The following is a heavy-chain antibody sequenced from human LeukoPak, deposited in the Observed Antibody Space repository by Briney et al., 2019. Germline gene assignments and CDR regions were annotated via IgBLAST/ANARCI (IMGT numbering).Heavy chain of an antibody. CDR2: IYYSGRT. V-gene: IGHV4-39*07. CDR3: ARLRKHGSGSYRWFDP. D-gene: IGHD3-10*01. CDR1: GGSISSSSYY. J-gene: IGHJ5*02. Sequence: SETLSLTCTVSGGSISSSSYYWGWIRQPPGKGLEWIGTIYYSGRTYYNPSLKSRVTISVDTSKNQFSLKLSSVTAADTAVYYCARLRKHGSGSYRWFDPWGQGTLVTVSS.